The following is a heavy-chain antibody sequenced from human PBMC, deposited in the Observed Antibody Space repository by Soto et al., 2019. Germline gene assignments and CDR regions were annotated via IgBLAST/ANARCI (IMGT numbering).Heavy chain of an antibody. CDR3: ARAVRQWLAADY. CDR2: IYYSGST. V-gene: IGHV4-61*08. J-gene: IGHJ4*02. CDR1: GGSISSGGYY. D-gene: IGHD6-19*01. Sequence: PSETLSLTCTVSGGSISSGGYYWSWIRQHPGKGLEWIGYIYYSGSTNYNPSLKSRVTISVDTSKNQFSLKLSSVTAADTAVYYCARAVRQWLAADYWGQGTLVTVSS.